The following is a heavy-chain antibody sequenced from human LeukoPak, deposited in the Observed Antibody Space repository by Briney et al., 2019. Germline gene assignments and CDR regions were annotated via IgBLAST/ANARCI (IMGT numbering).Heavy chain of an antibody. CDR3: AKWPIGYCSTIDCYS. Sequence: GGSLRLSCAASGFTFSNYAMSWVRQAPGKGLEWVSGISASGGYTNYADSVKGRFTISRDSSKNTLYLQMNSLRAEDTAVYYCAKWPIGYCSTIDCYSWGQGTLVTVSS. D-gene: IGHD2-2*01. J-gene: IGHJ5*02. CDR1: GFTFSNYA. CDR2: ISASGGYT. V-gene: IGHV3-23*01.